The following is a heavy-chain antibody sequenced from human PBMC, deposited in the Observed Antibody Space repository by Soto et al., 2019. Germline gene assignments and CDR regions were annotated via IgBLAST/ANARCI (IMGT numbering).Heavy chain of an antibody. Sequence: QVQLQESGPGLVKPSQTLSLTCTVSGGSFSSGGCYWSWIRQHPGKGLEWIGYIYYSGSTYYNPSLNSRVNISVDTSKLQLSLKLSSVTAAYTSAYYCARSVTPWGQGTLVTVSS. J-gene: IGHJ5*02. CDR2: IYYSGST. D-gene: IGHD3-10*01. V-gene: IGHV4-31*03. CDR1: GGSFSSGGCY. CDR3: ARSVTP.